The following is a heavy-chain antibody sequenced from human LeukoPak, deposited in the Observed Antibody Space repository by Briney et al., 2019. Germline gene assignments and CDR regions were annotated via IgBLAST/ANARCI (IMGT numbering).Heavy chain of an antibody. J-gene: IGHJ4*02. CDR1: GFTFSNYG. CDR3: TKGVLGRTQSVSAGRDY. D-gene: IGHD7-27*01. CDR2: ISYDGSNK. Sequence: GRSLRLSCAASGFTFSNYGMHWIRQAPGKGLEWVAVISYDGSNKYYADSVKGRFTISRDNSKNTLYLQMNSLRAEDTAVYYCTKGVLGRTQSVSAGRDYWGQGTLVTVSS. V-gene: IGHV3-30*18.